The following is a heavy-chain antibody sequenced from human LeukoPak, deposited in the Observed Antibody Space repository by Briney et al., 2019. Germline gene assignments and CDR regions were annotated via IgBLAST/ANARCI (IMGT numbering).Heavy chain of an antibody. D-gene: IGHD5-12*01. CDR3: ARGLNIVANRGTVTFDY. J-gene: IGHJ4*02. CDR1: GFTFSSYA. V-gene: IGHV3-23*01. CDR2: ISGSGGST. Sequence: GGSLRLSCAASGFTFSSYAMSWVRQAPGKGLEWVSAISGSGGSTYYADSVEGRFTISRDNSKNTLYLQMNSLRAEDTAVYYCARGLNIVANRGTVTFDYWGQGTLVTVSS.